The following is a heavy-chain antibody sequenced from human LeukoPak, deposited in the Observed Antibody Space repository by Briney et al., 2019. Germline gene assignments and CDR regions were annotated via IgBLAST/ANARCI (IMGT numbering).Heavy chain of an antibody. V-gene: IGHV3-30-3*02. Sequence: QPGGSLRLSCAASGFTFSSYAIHWVRQAPGKGLEWVAVIAYDGGNKYYADSVKGRFTISRDNSKNTLYLQMNSLRAEDTALYYCAKYSDSSGYPFGPFDCWGQGTLVTVSS. CDR1: GFTFSSYA. CDR2: IAYDGGNK. J-gene: IGHJ4*02. D-gene: IGHD3-22*01. CDR3: AKYSDSSGYPFGPFDC.